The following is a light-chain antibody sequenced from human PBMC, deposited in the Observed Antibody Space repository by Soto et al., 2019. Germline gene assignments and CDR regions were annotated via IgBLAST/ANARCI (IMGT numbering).Light chain of an antibody. CDR2: GAS. CDR1: QSVSITY. J-gene: IGKJ1*01. CDR3: QQYETFSGT. Sequence: EIVLTQSPGTLSLSPGERATLSCRASQSVSITYLAWYQQKPGQSPGLLLYGASNRASGIPDRFAGSGSGTDFTLTISRLEPEDFAVYYCQQYETFSGTFGPGTKVEI. V-gene: IGKV3-20*01.